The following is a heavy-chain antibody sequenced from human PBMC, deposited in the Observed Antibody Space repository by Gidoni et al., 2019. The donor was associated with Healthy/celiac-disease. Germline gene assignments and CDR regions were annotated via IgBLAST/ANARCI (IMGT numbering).Heavy chain of an antibody. J-gene: IGHJ4*02. D-gene: IGHD5-18*01. V-gene: IGHV3-30*01. CDR2: ISYDGSNK. Sequence: QVQLVESGGGVVQPGRSLRLSCAASGFTFSSYAMHWVRQAPGKGLEWVAVISYDGSNKYYADSVKGRFTISRDNSKNTLYLQMNSLRAEDTAVYYCARDGNGWIQLWSFFDYWGQGTLVTVSS. CDR3: ARDGNGWIQLWSFFDY. CDR1: GFTFSSYA.